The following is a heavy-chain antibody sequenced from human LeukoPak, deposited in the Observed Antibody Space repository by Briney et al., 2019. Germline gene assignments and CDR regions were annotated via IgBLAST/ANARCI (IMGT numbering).Heavy chain of an antibody. D-gene: IGHD3-10*01. V-gene: IGHV4-39*07. CDR2: IHHSGST. J-gene: IGHJ6*03. CDR1: GGSITTSDNY. CDR3: ARGPSGSGKQYYYYYYMDV. Sequence: SETLSLTCIVSGGSITTSDNYWSWIRQPPGKGLEWIGSIHHSGSTYYNPSLKSRVTMSIDRSTNQFSLKLSSVTAADTAVYYCARGPSGSGKQYYYYYYMDVWGKGTTVTVSS.